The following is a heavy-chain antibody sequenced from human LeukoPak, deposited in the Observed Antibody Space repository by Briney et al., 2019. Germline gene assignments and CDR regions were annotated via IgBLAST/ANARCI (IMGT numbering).Heavy chain of an antibody. Sequence: PGGSLRLSCAASGFTFSSYAMHWVRQAPGKGLEYVSTISSNGGSTYYANSVKGRFTISRDNSKNSLYLQMNSLRAEDTAVYYCARDRYGSVAWFDPWGQGTLVTVSS. J-gene: IGHJ5*02. CDR3: ARDRYGSVAWFDP. D-gene: IGHD3-10*01. CDR2: ISSNGGST. V-gene: IGHV3-64*01. CDR1: GFTFSSYA.